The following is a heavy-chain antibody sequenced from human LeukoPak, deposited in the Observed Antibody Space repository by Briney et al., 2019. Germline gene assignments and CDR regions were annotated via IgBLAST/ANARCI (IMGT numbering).Heavy chain of an antibody. J-gene: IGHJ3*02. Sequence: NPSQTLSLTCTVSGGSISSGSYYWSWIRQPAGKGLEWIGRIYTSGSTNYNPSLKSRVTISVDKSKNQFSLKLSSVTAADTAVYYCARLIAVAGNDAFDIWGQGTMVTVSS. D-gene: IGHD6-19*01. V-gene: IGHV4-61*02. CDR1: GGSISSGSYY. CDR2: IYTSGST. CDR3: ARLIAVAGNDAFDI.